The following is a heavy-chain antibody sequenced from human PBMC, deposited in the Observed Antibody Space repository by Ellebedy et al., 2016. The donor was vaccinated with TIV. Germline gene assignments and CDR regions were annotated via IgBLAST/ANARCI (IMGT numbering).Heavy chain of an antibody. CDR3: ATDGSYGDYLSPTHAFAF. Sequence: GGSLRLSCGTSGFSFRSYWMSWVRQAPGKGLEWVANINQGGSERHYVDSVKGRFTISRDNAKNSLYRQMNSLRAEDTSVYYCATDGSYGDYLSPTHAFAFWGRGTMVTVSS. CDR2: INQGGSER. CDR1: GFSFRSYW. V-gene: IGHV3-7*01. J-gene: IGHJ3*01. D-gene: IGHD4-17*01.